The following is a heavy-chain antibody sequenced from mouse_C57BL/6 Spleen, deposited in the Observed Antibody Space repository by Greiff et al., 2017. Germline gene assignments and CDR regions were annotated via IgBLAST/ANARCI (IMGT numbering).Heavy chain of an antibody. CDR3: ARGVYYSSSDYAMDY. V-gene: IGHV1-81*01. CDR1: GYTFTSYG. D-gene: IGHD1-1*01. J-gene: IGHJ4*01. Sequence: VQLQQSGAELARPGASVKLSCKASGYTFTSYGISWVKQRTGQGLEWIGEIYPRRGNTYYNEKFTGKATLTADKSSSTAYMELRSLTSADSAVYLCARGVYYSSSDYAMDYWGQGTSVTVSS. CDR2: IYPRRGNT.